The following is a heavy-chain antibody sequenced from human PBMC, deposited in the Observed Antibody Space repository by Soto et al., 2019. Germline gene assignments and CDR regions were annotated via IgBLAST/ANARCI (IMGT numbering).Heavy chain of an antibody. J-gene: IGHJ6*03. V-gene: IGHV3-21*01. CDR3: ARDPSSNLPYYYYYMDV. Sequence: GGSLRLSCAASGFTFSSYSMNWVRQAPGKGLEWVSSISSSSSYIYYADSVKGRFTISRDNAKNSLYLQMNSLRAEDTAVYYCARDPSSNLPYYYYYMDVWGKGTTVTVSS. CDR1: GFTFSSYS. CDR2: ISSSSSYI. D-gene: IGHD4-4*01.